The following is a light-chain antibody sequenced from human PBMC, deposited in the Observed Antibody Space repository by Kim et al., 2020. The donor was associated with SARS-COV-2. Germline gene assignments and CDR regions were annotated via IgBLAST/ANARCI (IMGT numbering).Light chain of an antibody. Sequence: ELTQPPSASGTPGQRVTISCSGSSSNIGSNTVNWYQQLPGTAPKLLIYSNNQRPSGVPDRFSASKSGTSASLAISGLQSEDEADYYCAAWDDSLKGWVFGGGTQLTVL. CDR3: AAWDDSLKGWV. V-gene: IGLV1-44*01. CDR1: SSNIGSNT. CDR2: SNN. J-gene: IGLJ3*02.